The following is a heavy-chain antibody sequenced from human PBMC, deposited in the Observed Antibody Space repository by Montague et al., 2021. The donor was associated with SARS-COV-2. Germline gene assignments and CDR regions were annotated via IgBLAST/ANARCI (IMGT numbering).Heavy chain of an antibody. J-gene: IGHJ4*02. CDR2: VYYSGTT. CDR3: AREARGYSYGVFPGFDY. Sequence: SETLSLTCSVSGVSVNSGSHYWSWIRQPPGKGLEWIGYVYYSGTTKYNPSLQSRVSISLDTSNNQFSLRLRSVTSADSAVYFCAREARGYSYGVFPGFDYWGLGVLVTVSS. D-gene: IGHD5-18*01. CDR1: GVSVNSGSHY. V-gene: IGHV4-61*01.